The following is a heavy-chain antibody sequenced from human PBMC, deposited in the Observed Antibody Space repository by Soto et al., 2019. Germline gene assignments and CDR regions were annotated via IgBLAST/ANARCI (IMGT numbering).Heavy chain of an antibody. CDR3: ARDRAYYYDFSCYYDY. V-gene: IGHV1-69*13. D-gene: IGHD3-22*01. CDR2: IIPIFGTA. Sequence: SVKVSCKASGGKFSSYAISWVRQAPGQGLEWMGGIIPIFGTANYAQKFQGGVTITADESTSTAYMELSSLRSEDTAVYYCARDRAYYYDFSCYYDYWGQGPLVTASS. CDR1: GGKFSSYA. J-gene: IGHJ4*02.